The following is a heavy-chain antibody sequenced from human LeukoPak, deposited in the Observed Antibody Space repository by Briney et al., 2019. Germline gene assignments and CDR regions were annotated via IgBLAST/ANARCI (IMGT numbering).Heavy chain of an antibody. CDR2: INPNSGGT. D-gene: IGHD3-22*01. CDR3: ARASYYYDSSGYPGYYFDY. CDR1: GYTFTDYY. Sequence: GASVKVSCRASGYTFTDYYMHWVRQAPGQGLEWMGWINPNSGGTNYAQKFQGRVTMTRDTSICTAYMELSRLRSDDTAVYYCARASYYYDSSGYPGYYFDYWGQGTLVTVSS. V-gene: IGHV1-2*02. J-gene: IGHJ4*02.